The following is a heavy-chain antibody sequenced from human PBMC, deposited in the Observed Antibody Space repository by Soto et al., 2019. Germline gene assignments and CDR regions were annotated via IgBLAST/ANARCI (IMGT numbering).Heavy chain of an antibody. CDR3: ARHGSDIVATIPRVYGMDV. V-gene: IGHV5-51*01. CDR2: IYPGDSDT. Sequence: PGESLKISCKGSGYSFTSYWIGWVRQMPGKGLEWMGIIYPGDSDTRYSPSFQGQVTISADKSISTAYLQWSSLKASDTAMYYCARHGSDIVATIPRVYGMDVWGQGTTVTVSS. CDR1: GYSFTSYW. J-gene: IGHJ6*02. D-gene: IGHD5-12*01.